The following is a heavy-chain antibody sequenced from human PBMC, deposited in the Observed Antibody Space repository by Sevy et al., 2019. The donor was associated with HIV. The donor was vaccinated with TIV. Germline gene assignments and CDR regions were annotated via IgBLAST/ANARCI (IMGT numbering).Heavy chain of an antibody. J-gene: IGHJ6*03. D-gene: IGHD2-15*01. CDR1: GFTFSSYW. V-gene: IGHV3-74*01. CDR2: INSDGSST. CDR3: ARAPNIGYCSGSSCYSPNYYYDLDL. Sequence: GGSLRLSCAASGFTFSSYWMHWVRQAPGKGLVWVSRINSDGSSTSYADSVKGRITITRENAKNTLYLQMSSLRAEDTTDYYCARAPNIGYCSGSSCYSPNYYYDLDLWGKGTTFTVS.